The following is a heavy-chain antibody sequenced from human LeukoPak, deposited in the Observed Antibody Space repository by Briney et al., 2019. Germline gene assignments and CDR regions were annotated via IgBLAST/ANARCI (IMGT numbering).Heavy chain of an antibody. CDR2: ISYSGST. CDR1: GLTFSNAW. J-gene: IGHJ4*02. CDR3: AREGGRFSGYDRVFDY. V-gene: IGHV4-59*01. D-gene: IGHD5-12*01. Sequence: GSLRLSCSVSGLTFSNAWMNWVRQPPGKGLEWIGYISYSGSTNYNPSLKGRVTISVDTSKNQFSLKLSSVTAADTAVYYCAREGGRFSGYDRVFDYWGQGTLVTVSS.